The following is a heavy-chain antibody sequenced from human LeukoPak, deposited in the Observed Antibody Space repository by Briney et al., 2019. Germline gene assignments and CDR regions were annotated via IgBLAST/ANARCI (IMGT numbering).Heavy chain of an antibody. J-gene: IGHJ3*02. V-gene: IGHV4-34*01. CDR2: INHSGST. Sequence: SETLSLTCAVYGGSFSGYYWSWIRQPPGKGLEWIGEINHSGSTNYNPSLKSRVTIPVDTSKNQFSLKLSSVTAADTAVYYCARGQGYYDSSGYYDAFDIWGQGTMVTVSS. CDR1: GGSFSGYY. D-gene: IGHD3-22*01. CDR3: ARGQGYYDSSGYYDAFDI.